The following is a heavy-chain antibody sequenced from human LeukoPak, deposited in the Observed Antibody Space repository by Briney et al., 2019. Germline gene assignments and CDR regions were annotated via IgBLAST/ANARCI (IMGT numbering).Heavy chain of an antibody. J-gene: IGHJ4*02. CDR3: AREGYYGSGSPPSLYFDY. CDR1: GFTFRNYV. D-gene: IGHD3-10*01. CDR2: TSSDLNVK. V-gene: IGHV3-30-3*01. Sequence: PGGSLRLSCAASGFTFRNYVIHWVRQAPGKGLEWVAVTSSDLNVKLYADSAKGRFTISRDNSRSTLYLQMNSLRPKDTAIYYCAREGYYGSGSPPSLYFDYWGQGTLVTVSS.